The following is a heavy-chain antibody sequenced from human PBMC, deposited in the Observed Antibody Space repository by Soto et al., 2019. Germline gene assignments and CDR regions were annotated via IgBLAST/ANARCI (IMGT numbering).Heavy chain of an antibody. CDR1: GFTFSGSA. Sequence: EVQLVESGGGLVQPGGSLKLSCAASGFTFSGSAMHWVRQASGKGLEWVGSINANNYAPTFAASVKGRFTISRDDSKNTAYLQKNSLKTDDTAVYYCTRSESGGYFHSKVWGQGTLVTVSS. CDR2: INANNYAP. V-gene: IGHV3-73*02. J-gene: IGHJ4*02. CDR3: TRSESGGYFHSKV. D-gene: IGHD3-22*01.